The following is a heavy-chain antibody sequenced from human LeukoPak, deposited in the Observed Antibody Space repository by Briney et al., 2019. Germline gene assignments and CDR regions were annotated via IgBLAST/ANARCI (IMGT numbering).Heavy chain of an antibody. V-gene: IGHV3-21*01. CDR2: ISSSSSYI. CDR3: ARDIRGEMATKSDY. D-gene: IGHD5-24*01. CDR1: GFTFAFRSYW. J-gene: IGHJ4*02. Sequence: GGSLRLSCTASGFTFAFRSYWMHWVRQAPGEGLEWVSSISSSSSYIYYADSVKGRFTISRDNAKNSLYLQMNSLRAEDTAVYYCARDIRGEMATKSDYWGQGTLVTVSS.